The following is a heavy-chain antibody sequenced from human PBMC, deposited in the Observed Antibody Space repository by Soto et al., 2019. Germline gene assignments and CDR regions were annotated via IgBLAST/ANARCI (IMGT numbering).Heavy chain of an antibody. Sequence: GGSLRLSCAASGFTFSDYNMNWVRQAPGKGLEWISYISTSSSPIYYADSVKGRFTISRDNAKNSLFLQMNSLRVEDTAVYYCAREDGTFDDWGQGILVTVSS. D-gene: IGHD1-26*01. CDR2: ISTSSSPI. V-gene: IGHV3-48*01. J-gene: IGHJ4*02. CDR3: AREDGTFDD. CDR1: GFTFSDYN.